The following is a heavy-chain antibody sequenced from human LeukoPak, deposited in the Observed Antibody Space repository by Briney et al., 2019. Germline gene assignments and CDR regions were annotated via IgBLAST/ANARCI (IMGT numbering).Heavy chain of an antibody. J-gene: IGHJ4*02. D-gene: IGHD3-10*01. CDR2: ISSNGGST. CDR3: ARSPYGSGSYWNRSPFDY. CDR1: GFTFSSYA. Sequence: GGSLRLSCAASGFTFSSYAMHWVRQAPGKGLEYVSAISSNGGSTYYADSVKGRFTISRDNSKNTLYLQMGSQRAEDMAVYYCARSPYGSGSYWNRSPFDYWGQGTLVTVSS. V-gene: IGHV3-64*02.